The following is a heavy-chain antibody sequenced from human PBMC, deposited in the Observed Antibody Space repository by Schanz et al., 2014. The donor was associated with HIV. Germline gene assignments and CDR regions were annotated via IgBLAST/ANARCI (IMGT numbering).Heavy chain of an antibody. J-gene: IGHJ4*02. D-gene: IGHD2-21*02. CDR3: ARAVLRRIAVTFTLYYFDN. CDR1: GYTFTNYD. CDR2: MNPNSGNT. V-gene: IGHV1-8*02. Sequence: QAQLVQSGAEMKKSGASVRVSCKASGYTFTNYDVNWVRQAAGQGPEWMGWMNPNSGNTAYAQKFQGRVSMTRYTSINTAYLELSGLTSDDTAVYYCARAVLRRIAVTFTLYYFDNWGQGSLVIVSS.